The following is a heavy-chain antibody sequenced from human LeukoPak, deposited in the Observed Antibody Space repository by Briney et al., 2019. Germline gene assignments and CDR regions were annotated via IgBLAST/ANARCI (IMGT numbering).Heavy chain of an antibody. CDR3: ARGGGSVRLNWFDP. V-gene: IGHV1-8*02. J-gene: IGHJ5*02. D-gene: IGHD6-19*01. Sequence: EASVKVSCKASGGTFSSYAISWVRQATGQGLEWMGWMNPNSGNTGYAQKFQGRVTMTRNTSISTAYMELSSLRSEDTAVYYCARGGGSVRLNWFDPWGQGTLVTVSS. CDR1: GGTFSSYA. CDR2: MNPNSGNT.